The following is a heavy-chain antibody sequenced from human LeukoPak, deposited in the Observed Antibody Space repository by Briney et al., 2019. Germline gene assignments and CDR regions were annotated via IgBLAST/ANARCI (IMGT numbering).Heavy chain of an antibody. CDR3: ARPARGYYGSGSYVDY. V-gene: IGHV5-51*01. CDR2: IYPGDSDT. D-gene: IGHD3-10*01. Sequence: GESLKISCKGSGHSFTNYWIGWVRQMPGKGLEWMGIIYPGDSDTRYYPSFQGQVTISADKSISTAYLQWSSLKASDTAIYYCARPARGYYGSGSYVDYWGQGTLVTVSS. CDR1: GHSFTNYW. J-gene: IGHJ4*02.